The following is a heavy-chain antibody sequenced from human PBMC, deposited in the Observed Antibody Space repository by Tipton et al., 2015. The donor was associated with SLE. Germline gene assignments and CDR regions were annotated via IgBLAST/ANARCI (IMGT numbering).Heavy chain of an antibody. J-gene: IGHJ4*02. V-gene: IGHV3-30-3*01. CDR3: ANNWNSYYFDY. CDR2: ISYDGSNK. CDR1: GFTFSSYA. Sequence: SLRLSCAASGFTFSSYAMHWVRQAPGKGLEWVAFISYDGSNKYYADSVRGRFTFSRDNSQNTLYLQMNSLRAEDTAVYYCANNWNSYYFDYWGQGTLVTVSS. D-gene: IGHD1-1*01.